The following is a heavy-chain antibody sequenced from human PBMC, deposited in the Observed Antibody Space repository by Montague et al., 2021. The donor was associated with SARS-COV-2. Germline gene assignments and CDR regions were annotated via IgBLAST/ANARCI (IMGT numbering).Heavy chain of an antibody. D-gene: IGHD3-10*01. V-gene: IGHV4-59*13. CDR1: GGSISRYY. CDR3: SRLNMVRGFVAKDYYYYYGLDV. CDR2: IEYSGST. Sequence: SETLSLTCTVSGGSISRYYWSWIRQSPGKGLEWIGYIEYSGSTNYSPSLKSRVSISVDTSKNQVSLKLNSVTAVDSAVYYCSRLNMVRGFVAKDYYYYYGLDVWGQGTTVTVSS. J-gene: IGHJ6*02.